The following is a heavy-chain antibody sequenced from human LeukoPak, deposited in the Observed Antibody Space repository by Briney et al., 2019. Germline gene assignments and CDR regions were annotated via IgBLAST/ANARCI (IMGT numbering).Heavy chain of an antibody. D-gene: IGHD5-24*01. J-gene: IGHJ4*02. CDR3: VDGTPFDY. CDR1: GFTFRSYE. V-gene: IGHV3-48*03. CDR2: ISSSGSTI. Sequence: QPGGSLRLSCAASGFTFRSYEMNWVRQAPGKGLEWVSFISSSGSTIYYADSVKGRFTISRDNAKNSLYRQMNSLRAEDTAVYYCVDGTPFDYWGQGTLVTVSS.